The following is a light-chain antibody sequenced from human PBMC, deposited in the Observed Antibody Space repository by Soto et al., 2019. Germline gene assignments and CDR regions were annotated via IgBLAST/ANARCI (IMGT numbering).Light chain of an antibody. V-gene: IGKV3-15*01. J-gene: IGKJ5*01. CDR3: QQYNNWPPAIT. Sequence: EIVMTQSPATLSVSPGERATLSCRASQSVRSNLAWYQQKPGQAPRLLIYDASTRATGIPARFSGSGSGTEFTLTISSLQSEDFAVYYCQQYNNWPPAITFGHGTRLEIK. CDR1: QSVRSN. CDR2: DAS.